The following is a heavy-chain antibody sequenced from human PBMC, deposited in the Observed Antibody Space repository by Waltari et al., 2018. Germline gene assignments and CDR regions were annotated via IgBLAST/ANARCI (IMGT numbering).Heavy chain of an antibody. J-gene: IGHJ4*02. CDR1: GGSFRGSS. CDR2: INHSGST. CDR3: ARGGDEYGDYGEY. D-gene: IGHD4-17*01. V-gene: IGHV4-34*01. Sequence: QVQLQQWGAGLLKPSETLSLPCAVYGGSFRGSSWIWIRQPPGKGLEWIGEINHSGSTNYNPSLKSRVTISVDTSKNQFSLKLSSVTAADTAVYYCARGGDEYGDYGEYWGQGTLVTVSS.